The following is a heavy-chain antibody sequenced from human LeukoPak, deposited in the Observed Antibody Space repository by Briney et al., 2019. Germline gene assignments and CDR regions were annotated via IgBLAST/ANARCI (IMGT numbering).Heavy chain of an antibody. D-gene: IGHD5-12*01. Sequence: RGSLRLSCVASGFSFCGYSMNWGRQAPGEGLEWVSCISSSGRSTYYADSVKGRFTISRDNAMNTLYLQMNSLRAEDTAVYYCTKAVADDYFTPGYWGQGTLVTVSS. CDR2: ISSSGRST. CDR3: TKAVADDYFTPGY. CDR1: GFSFCGYS. J-gene: IGHJ4*02. V-gene: IGHV3-23*01.